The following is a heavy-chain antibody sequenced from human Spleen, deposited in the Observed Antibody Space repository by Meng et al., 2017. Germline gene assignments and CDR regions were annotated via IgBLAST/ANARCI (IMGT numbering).Heavy chain of an antibody. Sequence: GGSLRPSCAASGFTFSSYAMSWVRQAPGKGLEWVSGISWTSGNIGYAVSVKGRFTISRDNAKNPLFLQMNGLRSDYTACYYCAKDMRHCSGGGCPHYGDGAVEIWGQGTLVTVSS. J-gene: IGHJ3*02. CDR1: GFTFSSYA. V-gene: IGHV3-9*01. CDR3: AKDMRHCSGGGCPHYGDGAVEI. CDR2: ISWTSGNI. D-gene: IGHD2-15*01.